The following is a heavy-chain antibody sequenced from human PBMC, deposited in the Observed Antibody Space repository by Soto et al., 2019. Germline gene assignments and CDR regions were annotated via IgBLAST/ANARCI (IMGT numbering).Heavy chain of an antibody. CDR3: ARHCRKGTVAAAAFSCYYGMDV. CDR1: GGSISNSSYY. CDR2: IYYSGST. V-gene: IGHV4-39*01. D-gene: IGHD6-13*01. J-gene: IGHJ6*02. Sequence: PSETLSLTCTVSGGSISNSSYYWGWIRQPPGKGLEWIGNIYYSGSTHYNPSLKSRVTISVDTTKNQFSLKLSSVTAADTAVYFCARHCRKGTVAAAAFSCYYGMDVWGQGTAVTVSS.